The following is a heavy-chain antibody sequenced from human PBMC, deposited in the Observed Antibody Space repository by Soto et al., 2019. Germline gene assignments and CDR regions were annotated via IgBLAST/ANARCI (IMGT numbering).Heavy chain of an antibody. CDR3: ASGGYYDSSGYRRFDY. V-gene: IGHV5-51*01. CDR2: IYPGDSDT. CDR1: GYSFTSYW. D-gene: IGHD3-22*01. J-gene: IGHJ4*02. Sequence: GESLKISCKGSGYSFTSYWIGWVRQMPGKGLEWMGIIYPGDSDTRYSPSFQGQVTISTDKSISTAYLQWSSLKASDTVMYYCASGGYYDSSGYRRFDYWGQGTLVTVSS.